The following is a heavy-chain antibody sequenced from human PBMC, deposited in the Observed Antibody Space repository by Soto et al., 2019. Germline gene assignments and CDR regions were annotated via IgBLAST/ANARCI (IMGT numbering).Heavy chain of an antibody. D-gene: IGHD4-17*01. CDR3: ARDVVTTTTGTGFGH. J-gene: IGHJ4*02. CDR2: INPKSGGT. Sequence: GASVKVPCKASGYTFIDYYMHWVRQAPGQGLEWMGWINPKSGGTNYAQKFHGRVTMTRDTSINTVFMELSRLNSDDAAMYFCARDVVTTTTGTGFGHWGQGTLVTVSS. V-gene: IGHV1-2*02. CDR1: GYTFIDYY.